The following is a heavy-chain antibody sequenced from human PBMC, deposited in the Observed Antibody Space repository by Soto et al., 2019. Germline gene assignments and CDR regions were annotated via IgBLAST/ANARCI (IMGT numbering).Heavy chain of an antibody. CDR1: GYTFTSYY. CDR2: INPSGGST. Sequence: GASVKVSCKASGYTFTSYYMHWVRQAPGQGLEWMGIINPSGGSTGYAQKFQGRVTMTRDTSTSTVYMELSSLRSEDTAVYYCARPLLGYSSSWAYYYYGMDVWGQGTTVTVSS. V-gene: IGHV1-46*01. J-gene: IGHJ6*02. CDR3: ARPLLGYSSSWAYYYYGMDV. D-gene: IGHD6-13*01.